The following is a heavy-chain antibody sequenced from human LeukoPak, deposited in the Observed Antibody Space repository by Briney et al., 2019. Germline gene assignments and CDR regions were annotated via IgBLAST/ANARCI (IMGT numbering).Heavy chain of an antibody. CDR1: EFTFGSYS. CDR2: ISSGSKYI. J-gene: IGHJ4*02. D-gene: IGHD6-19*01. CDR3: ARDALAVAGTGGLSY. Sequence: GGSLRLSCAASEFTFGSYSMNWVRQAPGKGLEWVSSISSGSKYIYYADSVKGRFTISRDNAKNSLYLQMNSLRAEDTAVYYCARDALAVAGTGGLSYWGQGTLVTVSS. V-gene: IGHV3-21*01.